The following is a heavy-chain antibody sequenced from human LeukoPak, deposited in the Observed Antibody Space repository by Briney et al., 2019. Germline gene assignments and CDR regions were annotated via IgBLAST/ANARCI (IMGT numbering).Heavy chain of an antibody. CDR3: AKDPGYWELLGCFDY. D-gene: IGHD1-26*01. CDR2: IYSGGST. V-gene: IGHV3-53*01. Sequence: GGSLRLSCAASGFTVSSNYMSWVRQAPGKGLEWVSVIYSGGSTYYADSVKGRFTISRDNSKNTLYLQMNSLRAEDTAVYYCAKDPGYWELLGCFDYWGQGTLVTVSS. J-gene: IGHJ4*02. CDR1: GFTVSSNY.